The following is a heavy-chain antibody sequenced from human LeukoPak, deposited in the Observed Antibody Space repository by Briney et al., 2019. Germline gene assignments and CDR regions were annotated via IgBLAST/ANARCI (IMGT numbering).Heavy chain of an antibody. CDR3: ARDQDSLVREVIGY. CDR2: IGPYNGNT. CDR1: GYTFTSYG. V-gene: IGHV1-18*01. J-gene: IGHJ4*02. Sequence: VASVKVSCKASGYTFTSYGISWVRQAPGQGLEWMGWIGPYNGNTNYAQNLQGRVTMTTDTSTSTAYMELGSLGSDDTAVYYCARDQDSLVREVIGYWGQGTLVTVSS. D-gene: IGHD3-10*01.